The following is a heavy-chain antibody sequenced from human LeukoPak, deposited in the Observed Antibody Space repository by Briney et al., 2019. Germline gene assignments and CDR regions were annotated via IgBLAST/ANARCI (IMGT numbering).Heavy chain of an antibody. V-gene: IGHV3-53*01. J-gene: IGHJ6*02. CDR3: ARALPSGSLRGLGMDV. D-gene: IGHD3-10*01. CDR2: IYSGGTT. CDR1: GLTVSSNC. Sequence: GGSLRLSCAASGLTVSSNCMSWVRQAPGKGLEWVSVIYSGGTTYYADSVKGRFTISRDNSKNTLYLQMNSLRAEDTAVYYCARALPSGSLRGLGMDVWGQGTTVTVSS.